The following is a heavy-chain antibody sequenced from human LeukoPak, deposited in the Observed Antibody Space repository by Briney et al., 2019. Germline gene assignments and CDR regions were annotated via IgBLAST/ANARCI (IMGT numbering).Heavy chain of an antibody. D-gene: IGHD3-10*01. V-gene: IGHV3-11*03. J-gene: IGHJ4*02. CDR3: AKRASGSGTSLYYFDY. CDR1: GFTFSDYY. Sequence: GGSLRLSCAASGFTFSDYYMSWIRQAPGKGLEWVSYISSSSSYTNYADSVKGRSTISRDNAKNSLYLQMNSLRAEDTAVYYCAKRASGSGTSLYYFDYWGQGTLVTVSS. CDR2: ISSSSSYT.